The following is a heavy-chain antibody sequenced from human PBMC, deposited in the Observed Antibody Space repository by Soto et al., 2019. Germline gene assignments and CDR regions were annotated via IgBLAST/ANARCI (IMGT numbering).Heavy chain of an antibody. V-gene: IGHV1-69*13. Sequence: SVKVSCKASGGSFSSYAISWVRQAPGQGLEWMGGIIPIFGTANYAQKFQGRVTITADESTSTAYMELSSLRSEDTAVYYCAREDNGSGNFYYYYGMDVWGQGTTVTVSS. J-gene: IGHJ6*02. D-gene: IGHD3-10*01. CDR2: IIPIFGTA. CDR1: GGSFSSYA. CDR3: AREDNGSGNFYYYYGMDV.